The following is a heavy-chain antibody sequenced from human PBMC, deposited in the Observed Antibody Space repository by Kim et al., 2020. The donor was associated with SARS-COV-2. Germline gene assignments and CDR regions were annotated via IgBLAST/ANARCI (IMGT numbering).Heavy chain of an antibody. J-gene: IGHJ6*02. CDR1: GFTFSSYS. D-gene: IGHD2-15*01. CDR2: ISSSSSYI. CDR3: ARDHSSLHCSGGSCYSEDAYGMDV. Sequence: GGSLRLSCAASGFTFSSYSMNWVRQAPGKGLEWVSSISSSSSYIYYADSVKGRFTISRDNAKNSLYLQMNSLRAEDTAVYYCARDHSSLHCSGGSCYSEDAYGMDVWGQGTTVTVSS. V-gene: IGHV3-21*01.